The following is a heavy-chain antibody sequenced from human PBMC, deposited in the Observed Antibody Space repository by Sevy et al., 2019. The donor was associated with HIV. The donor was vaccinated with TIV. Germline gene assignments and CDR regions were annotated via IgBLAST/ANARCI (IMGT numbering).Heavy chain of an antibody. D-gene: IGHD5-18*01. V-gene: IGHV3-23*01. CDR2: IGGSGVST. J-gene: IGHJ3*02. Sequence: GGYLRLSCAASGLPFSSYAMSWVRQAPGKGLEWVSAIGGSGVSTYYADSVKGRFTISRDNSKNTLYLQMNSLRAEDTAVYYCAKDRAAMVGDAFDIWGQGTMVTVSS. CDR3: AKDRAAMVGDAFDI. CDR1: GLPFSSYA.